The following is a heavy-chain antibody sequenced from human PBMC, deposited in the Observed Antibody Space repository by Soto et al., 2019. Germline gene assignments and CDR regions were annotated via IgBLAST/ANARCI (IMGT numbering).Heavy chain of an antibody. CDR1: GGTFSSYA. CDR2: IIPIFGTA. J-gene: IGHJ6*02. CDR3: ARVTYYDFWSGSAPQYYYYGMDV. D-gene: IGHD3-3*01. Sequence: ASVKVSCKASGGTFSSYAISWVRQAPGLGLEWMGGIIPIFGTANYAQKFQGRVTITADESTSTAYMELSSLRSEDTAVYYCARVTYYDFWSGSAPQYYYYGMDVWGQGTTVTVSS. V-gene: IGHV1-69*13.